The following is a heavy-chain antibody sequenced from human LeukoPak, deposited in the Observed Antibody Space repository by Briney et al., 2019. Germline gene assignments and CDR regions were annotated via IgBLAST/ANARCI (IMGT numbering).Heavy chain of an antibody. CDR1: GFTFSNYW. Sequence: PGGSLRLSCAASGFTFSNYWMTWVRQAPGKGLEWVSAISGSGGSTYYADSVKGRFTISRDNSKNTLYLQMNSLRAEDTAVYYCAKYNYYDSSGPFDYWGQGTLVTVSS. CDR2: ISGSGGST. J-gene: IGHJ4*02. CDR3: AKYNYYDSSGPFDY. V-gene: IGHV3-23*01. D-gene: IGHD3-22*01.